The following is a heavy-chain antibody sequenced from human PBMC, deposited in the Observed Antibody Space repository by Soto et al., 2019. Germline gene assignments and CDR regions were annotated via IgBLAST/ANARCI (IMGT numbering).Heavy chain of an antibody. Sequence: GGSLRLSCAASGFTFSSYSMHWVRQAPGKGLECVAVISYDGHDENYVDSVKGRFIISRDNSKNTVSLEMNSLRAEDTAIYFCAKDRTGIAARRRSYQYYGMDVWGQGTTVTVYS. V-gene: IGHV3-30*04. CDR2: ISYDGHDE. CDR3: AKDRTGIAARRRSYQYYGMDV. D-gene: IGHD6-6*01. J-gene: IGHJ6*02. CDR1: GFTFSSYS.